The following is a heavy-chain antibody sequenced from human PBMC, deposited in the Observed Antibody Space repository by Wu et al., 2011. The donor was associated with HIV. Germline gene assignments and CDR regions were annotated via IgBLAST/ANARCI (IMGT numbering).Heavy chain of an antibody. D-gene: IGHD3-10*01. CDR1: GYTFTSYD. V-gene: IGHV1-18*01. J-gene: IGHJ6*02. CDR2: ISAYNGNT. CDR3: ARVDSPDYGSGSWNGMDV. Sequence: EVKKPGASVKVSCKASGYTFTSYDISWVRQAPGQGLEWMGWISAYNGNTNYVQKLQGRVTMTTDTSTSTAYMELRSLRSDDTAVYYCARVDSPDYGSGSWNGMDVWGQGTTVTVSS.